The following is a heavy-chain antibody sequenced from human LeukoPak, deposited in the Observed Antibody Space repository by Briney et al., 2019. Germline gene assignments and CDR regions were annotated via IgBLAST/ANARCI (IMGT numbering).Heavy chain of an antibody. Sequence: GESLKISCKATGYTLTSHWIGWVRQMPGKGLEWMGIIYPGDSDTRYSPSFQGRVTISADKSISTAYLQWSSLKASDTAMYYCARARDSSSSYYFDYWGQGTLVTVSS. CDR3: ARARDSSSSYYFDY. V-gene: IGHV5-51*01. CDR2: IYPGDSDT. D-gene: IGHD3-22*01. J-gene: IGHJ4*02. CDR1: GYTLTSHW.